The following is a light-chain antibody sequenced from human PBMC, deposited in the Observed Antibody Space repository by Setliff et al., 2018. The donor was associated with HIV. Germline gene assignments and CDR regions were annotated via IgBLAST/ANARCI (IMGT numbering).Light chain of an antibody. V-gene: IGLV2-14*03. CDR1: SSDVGGYNY. Sequence: QSALTQPAPVSGPPGQSITISCTGTSSDVGGYNYVSWYQQHPGKAPKLRIYDVSNRPSGVSNRFSGSKSGNTASLTISGLQAEDEADYYCSSYTSTSTLFVFGTGTKVTVL. CDR2: DVS. CDR3: SSYTSTSTLFV. J-gene: IGLJ1*01.